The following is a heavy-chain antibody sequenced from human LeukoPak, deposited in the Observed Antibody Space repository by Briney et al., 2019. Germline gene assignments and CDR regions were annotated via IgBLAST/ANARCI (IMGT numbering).Heavy chain of an antibody. CDR1: GFTFSSYA. D-gene: IGHD1-1*01. Sequence: PGGSLRPSCAASGFTFSSYAMTWVRQAPGKGLEWVSAMSDRGRSTYYADSVKGRFTISRDISKGTLYLQMNSLRAEDTALYYCAKGQRCELPLDFWGQGTLVTVSS. V-gene: IGHV3-23*01. J-gene: IGHJ4*02. CDR3: AKGQRCELPLDF. CDR2: MSDRGRST.